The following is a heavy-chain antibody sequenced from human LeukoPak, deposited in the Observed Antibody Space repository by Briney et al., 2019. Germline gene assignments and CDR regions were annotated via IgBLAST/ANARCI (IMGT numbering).Heavy chain of an antibody. CDR3: AGQISGYSSSWYPNWFDP. Sequence: SETLSLTCTVSGDSISSYYWSWIRQPPGKGLEWIGCIYHTGSTNYNPSLKSRVTISVDTSKNQFSLKLTSVTAADTAVYYCAGQISGYSSSWYPNWFDPWGQGTLVTVSS. J-gene: IGHJ5*02. V-gene: IGHV4-59*08. D-gene: IGHD6-13*01. CDR1: GDSISSYY. CDR2: IYHTGST.